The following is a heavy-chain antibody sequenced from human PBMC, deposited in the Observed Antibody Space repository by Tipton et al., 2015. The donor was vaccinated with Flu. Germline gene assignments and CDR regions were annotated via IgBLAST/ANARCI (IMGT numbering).Heavy chain of an antibody. Sequence: SLRLSCTASGFTFTTYWMTWVRQAPGKGLEWVGNINEDGSETNYVDSVRGRFTISRDNAKNSLYLQMNSLRADDTSMYFCVRAIAAAGSRWGQGTLVTVSS. J-gene: IGHJ4*02. V-gene: IGHV3-7*01. CDR1: GFTFTTYW. CDR2: INEDGSET. CDR3: VRAIAAAGSR. D-gene: IGHD6-13*01.